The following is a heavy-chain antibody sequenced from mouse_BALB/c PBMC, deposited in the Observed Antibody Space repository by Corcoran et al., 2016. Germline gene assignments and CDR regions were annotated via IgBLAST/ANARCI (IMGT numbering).Heavy chain of an antibody. D-gene: IGHD2-1*01. CDR2: INPNNGGT. CDR3: VRKDGNYPYYFDY. V-gene: IGHV1-18*01. CDR1: GYTFTDYN. Sequence: EVLLQQSGPELVKPGASVKIPCKASGYTFTDYNMDWVKQSHGKSLEWIGDINPNNGGTIYNQKFKGKATLTVDKSSSTAYMELRSLTSEDTAVYYCVRKDGNYPYYFDYWGQGTTRTVSS. J-gene: IGHJ2*01.